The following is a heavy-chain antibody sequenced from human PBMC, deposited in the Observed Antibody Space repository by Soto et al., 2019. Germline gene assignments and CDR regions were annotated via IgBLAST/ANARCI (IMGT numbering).Heavy chain of an antibody. CDR2: INHSGST. Sequence: SQTLSLSCAVYGGSFSGYYWSWIRQPPGKGLEWIGEINHSGSTNYNPSLKSRVTISVDTSKNQFSLKLSSVTAEDTAVYYCTFTPEDYYYYGMDVWGQGTTVTVSS. CDR3: TFTPEDYYYYGMDV. J-gene: IGHJ6*02. CDR1: GGSFSGYY. V-gene: IGHV4-34*01.